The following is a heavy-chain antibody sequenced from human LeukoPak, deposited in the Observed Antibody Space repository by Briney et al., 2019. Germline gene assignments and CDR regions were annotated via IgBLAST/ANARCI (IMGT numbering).Heavy chain of an antibody. CDR3: ARDRWFDP. CDR1: GGSFSDSY. V-gene: IGHV4-59*01. J-gene: IGHJ5*02. CDR2: IYDSGST. Sequence: PSETLSLTCTASGGSFSDSYWSWIRQPPGKGLEWIGYIYDSGSTNYNPSLKSRVTTSVDTSKNQFSLKMNSVTAADTAVYYCARDRWFDPWGQGTLVTVSS.